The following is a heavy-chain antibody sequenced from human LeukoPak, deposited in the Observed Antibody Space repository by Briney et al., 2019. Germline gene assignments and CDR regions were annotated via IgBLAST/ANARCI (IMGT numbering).Heavy chain of an antibody. CDR2: INHSGST. Sequence: SETLSLTCAVYGGSFSGYYWSWIRQPPGKGLEWIGEINHSGSTNYNPSLKSRVTTSVDTSKNQFSLKLSSVTAADTAVYYCARGDYGGNSYYWGQGTLVTVSS. CDR3: ARGDYGGNSYY. D-gene: IGHD4-23*01. J-gene: IGHJ4*02. CDR1: GGSFSGYY. V-gene: IGHV4-34*01.